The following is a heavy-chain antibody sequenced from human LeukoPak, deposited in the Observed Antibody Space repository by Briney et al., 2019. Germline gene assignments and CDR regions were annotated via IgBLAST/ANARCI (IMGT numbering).Heavy chain of an antibody. Sequence: ASVKVSCKASGYTFTSYDINWVRQATGRGLEWMGWMNPNSGNTGYAQKFQGRVTMTRNTSISTAYMELSSLRSEDTAVYYCARMYYDFWSGYPNWFDPWGQGTLVTVSS. CDR3: ARMYYDFWSGYPNWFDP. J-gene: IGHJ5*02. V-gene: IGHV1-8*01. CDR1: GYTFTSYD. CDR2: MNPNSGNT. D-gene: IGHD3-3*01.